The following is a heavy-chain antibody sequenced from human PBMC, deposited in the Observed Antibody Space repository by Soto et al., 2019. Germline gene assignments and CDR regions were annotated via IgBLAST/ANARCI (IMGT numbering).Heavy chain of an antibody. Sequence: GASMKVSCTTAGYTFTSYGISCVRHAPGQGLELMGWISTYNAHPSFTNYAQRVQGRVTITSDTSTNTAYMEPRSPRSDGTAVYYCARVLRSHRAYDYWGQGSLVTVSS. V-gene: IGHV1-18*04. D-gene: IGHD1-26*01. J-gene: IGHJ4*02. CDR1: GYTFTSYG. CDR2: ISTYNAHPSFT. CDR3: ARVLRSHRAYDY.